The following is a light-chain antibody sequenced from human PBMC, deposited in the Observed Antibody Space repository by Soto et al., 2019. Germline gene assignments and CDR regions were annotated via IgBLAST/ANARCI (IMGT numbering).Light chain of an antibody. J-gene: IGKJ1*01. CDR3: QLATSLPPWT. V-gene: IGKV3-20*01. Sequence: EIVLTQSPGTLSLSPGERATLSCRASERLSSVYLAWYQQRPGQPPRLLIYGASNRATGIPDRFSGSGFGTDFTLTISSLQPEDIATYYCQLATSLPPWTFGQGTKVDI. CDR2: GAS. CDR1: ERLSSVY.